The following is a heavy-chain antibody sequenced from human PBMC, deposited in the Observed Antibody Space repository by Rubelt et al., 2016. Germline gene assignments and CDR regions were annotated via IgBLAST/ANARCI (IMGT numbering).Heavy chain of an antibody. Sequence: VQLQESGPGLVKPSGTLSLTCAVSGGSISSSNWWSWVRQPPGKGLEWVANIKRDGSEQYSVDSVQGRFTILRDNAKNSLLLQMNSLGFEDTAVYYCAREVGSQGLEAWGQGTLVTVSS. J-gene: IGHJ5*02. CDR2: IKRDGSEQ. D-gene: IGHD1-26*01. CDR1: GGSISSSNW. V-gene: IGHV3-7*01. CDR3: AREVGSQGLEA.